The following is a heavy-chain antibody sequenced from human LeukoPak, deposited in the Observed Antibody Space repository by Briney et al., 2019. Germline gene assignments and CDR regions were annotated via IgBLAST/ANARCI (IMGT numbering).Heavy chain of an antibody. Sequence: GGSLRLSCAASGFTFDDYAMHWVRQAPGKGLEWVSGISWNSGSIGYADSVKGRFTISRDNAKNSLYLQMNSLRAEDTAVYYCAKTGGCGGDCYFNWFDPWGQGTLVTVSS. J-gene: IGHJ5*02. CDR1: GFTFDDYA. CDR3: AKTGGCGGDCYFNWFDP. CDR2: ISWNSGSI. V-gene: IGHV3-9*01. D-gene: IGHD2-21*02.